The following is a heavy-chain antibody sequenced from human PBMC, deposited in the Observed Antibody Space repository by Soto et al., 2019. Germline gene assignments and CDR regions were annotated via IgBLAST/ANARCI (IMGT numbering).Heavy chain of an antibody. J-gene: IGHJ4*02. CDR3: AKYGSGSSFAY. CDR1: GFTFSSYG. Sequence: QVQLVEAGGGVVQPGRSLRLSCAASGFTFSSYGMHWVRQAPGKGLEWVAVISYDGSNKYYAASVKGRFTISRDNSKNTLYLQMNSLRAEDTAVYYCAKYGSGSSFAYWGQGTLVTVSS. V-gene: IGHV3-30*18. CDR2: ISYDGSNK. D-gene: IGHD3-10*01.